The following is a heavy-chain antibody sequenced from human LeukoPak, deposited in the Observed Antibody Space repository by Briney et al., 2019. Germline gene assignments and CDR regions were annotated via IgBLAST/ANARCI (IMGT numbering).Heavy chain of an antibody. J-gene: IGHJ4*02. D-gene: IGHD4-17*01. CDR2: INHSGST. CDR3: VGQTTVVTGFDY. V-gene: IGHV4-34*01. Sequence: SETLSLTCAVYGGSFSGYYWSWIRQPPGKGLEWIGEINHSGSTNYNPSLKSRVTISVDTSKNQFSLKLSSVTAADTAVYYCVGQTTVVTGFDYWGQGTLVTVSS. CDR1: GGSFSGYY.